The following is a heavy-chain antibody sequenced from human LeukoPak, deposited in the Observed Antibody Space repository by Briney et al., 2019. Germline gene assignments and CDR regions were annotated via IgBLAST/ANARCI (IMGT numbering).Heavy chain of an antibody. Sequence: GGSLRLSCAASGFTFSSHWMHWVRQAPGKGLVWVSRIKPDGSTYYADSVKGRFTISRDNAKNSLYLQMNSLRAEDTAVYYCARSGTTYYYDSGSRIWGQGTMVTVSS. CDR3: ARSGTTYYYDSGSRI. D-gene: IGHD3-22*01. J-gene: IGHJ3*02. CDR1: GFTFSSHW. V-gene: IGHV3-74*01. CDR2: IKPDGST.